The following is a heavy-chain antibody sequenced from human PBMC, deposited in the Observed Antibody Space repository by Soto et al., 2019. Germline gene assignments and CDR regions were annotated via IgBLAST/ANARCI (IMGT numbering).Heavy chain of an antibody. D-gene: IGHD3-22*01. CDR2: IYHSGST. CDR3: ARALIIDSSGYYLGPVWFDP. J-gene: IGHJ5*02. V-gene: IGHV4-30-2*01. Sequence: PSETLSLTCAVSGGSISSGGYSWSWIRQPPGKGLEWIGYIYHSGSTYYNPSLKSRVTISVDRSKNQFSLKLSSVTAADTAVYYCARALIIDSSGYYLGPVWFDPWGQGTLVTVSS. CDR1: GGSISSGGYS.